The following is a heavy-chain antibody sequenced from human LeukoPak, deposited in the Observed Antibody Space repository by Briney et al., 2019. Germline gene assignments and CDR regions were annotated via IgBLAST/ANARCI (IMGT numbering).Heavy chain of an antibody. CDR1: GYTFTSYG. V-gene: IGHV1-18*01. D-gene: IGHD2-2*01. CDR3: ARDLPYCSSTSCYFIDY. Sequence: GASVKVSCKASGYTFTSYGISWVRQAPGQGLEWMGWISAYNGNTNYAQKLQGRVTMTTDTSTSTAYTELRSLRSDDKAVYYCARDLPYCSSTSCYFIDYWGQGTLVTVSS. J-gene: IGHJ4*02. CDR2: ISAYNGNT.